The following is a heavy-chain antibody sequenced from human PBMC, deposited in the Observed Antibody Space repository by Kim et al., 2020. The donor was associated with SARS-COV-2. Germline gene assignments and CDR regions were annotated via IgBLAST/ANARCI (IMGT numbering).Heavy chain of an antibody. CDR1: GFTFSSYW. Sequence: GGSLRLSCAASGFTFSSYWMHWVRQAPVNGLVFFSLINIDGGTTSYADSVKGRFTISRDNAKSTLYLQMNSLSAEDTAVYYCASRRYTGTYYYFDYWGQGTLVTVSS. CDR3: ASRRYTGTYYYFDY. CDR2: INIDGGTT. V-gene: IGHV3-74*01. J-gene: IGHJ4*02. D-gene: IGHD1-26*01.